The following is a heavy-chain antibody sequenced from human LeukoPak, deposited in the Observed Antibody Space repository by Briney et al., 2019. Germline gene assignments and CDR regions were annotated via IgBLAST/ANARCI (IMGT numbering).Heavy chain of an antibody. D-gene: IGHD6-6*01. CDR2: ISGSGGST. CDR3: AKVPRGVVEQLINFDY. J-gene: IGHJ4*02. CDR1: GFTFSTYW. Sequence: KPGGTLRLSCAASGFTFSTYWLSWVRQAPGKGLEWVSAISGSGGSTYYADSVKGRFTISRDNSKNTLYLQMNSLRAEDTAVYYCAKVPRGVVEQLINFDYWGQGALVTVSS. V-gene: IGHV3-23*01.